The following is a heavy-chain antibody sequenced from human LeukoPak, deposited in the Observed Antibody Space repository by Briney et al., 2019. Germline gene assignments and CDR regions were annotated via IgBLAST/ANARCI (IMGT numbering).Heavy chain of an antibody. CDR2: ISSSSGYI. D-gene: IGHD5-18*01. J-gene: IGHJ4*02. Sequence: GGSLRLSCEVSGFAFSTYHMNWVRQAPGKGLEWVSSISSSSGYIYYADSMTGRFTISRDNAKNSLYLQMNSLRAEDTAIYYCARRATTERGHSYGLDYWGQGTLVTVSS. CDR1: GFAFSTYH. V-gene: IGHV3-21*06. CDR3: ARRATTERGHSYGLDY.